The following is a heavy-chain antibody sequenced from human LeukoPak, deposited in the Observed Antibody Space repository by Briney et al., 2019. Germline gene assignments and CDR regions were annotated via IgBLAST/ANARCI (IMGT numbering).Heavy chain of an antibody. Sequence: GGSLRLSCAASGFTFSRYSMNWVRQAPGKGLEWVSYISSSSSTIYYADSVKGRFTISRDNAKNSLHLQMNSLRAEDTAVYYCARDGITIFGMITWWVQGTLVIVSS. J-gene: IGHJ4*02. CDR2: ISSSSSTI. D-gene: IGHD3-3*01. CDR1: GFTFSRYS. CDR3: ARDGITIFGMITW. V-gene: IGHV3-48*01.